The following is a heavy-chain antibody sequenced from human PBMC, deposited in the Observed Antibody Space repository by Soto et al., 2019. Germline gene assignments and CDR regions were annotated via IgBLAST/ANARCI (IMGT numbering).Heavy chain of an antibody. Sequence: AGGSLRLSCAASGFTFSSYGMHWVRQAPGKGLEWVAVIWYDGSNKYYADSVKGRFTISRDKSKNTLYLQMNSQRAEDTAVYYCARVTLDDFWSGLDYYYGMDVWGQGTTVTVSS. CDR2: IWYDGSNK. CDR3: ARVTLDDFWSGLDYYYGMDV. J-gene: IGHJ6*02. V-gene: IGHV3-33*01. D-gene: IGHD3-3*01. CDR1: GFTFSSYG.